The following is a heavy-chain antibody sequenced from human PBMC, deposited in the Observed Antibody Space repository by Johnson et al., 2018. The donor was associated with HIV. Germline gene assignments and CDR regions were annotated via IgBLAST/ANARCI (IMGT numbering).Heavy chain of an antibody. CDR2: ISGSGGSP. Sequence: EVQLVESGGGLVQPGGSLRLSCAASGFTVSSNYWMEWVRQAPGKGLVWVSSISGSGGSPYYADSVKGRFTISRDNSKTTLYLQINSLRAEDTAVYYCANQISRFDAFDIWGQGTMVTVSS. J-gene: IGHJ3*02. CDR1: GFTVSSNYW. D-gene: IGHD2/OR15-2a*01. CDR3: ANQISRFDAFDI. V-gene: IGHV3-23*04.